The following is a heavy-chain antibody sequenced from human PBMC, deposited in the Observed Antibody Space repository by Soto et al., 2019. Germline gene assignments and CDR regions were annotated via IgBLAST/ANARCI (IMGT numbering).Heavy chain of an antibody. CDR3: ATGVDIVSTTHDAFDV. Sequence: EVQLVESGGGLVKPGGSLRFSCAASGFNFTSHSMNWVRQAPGKGLEWVSSISRTSNYIYYADSVKGRFTISRDNATNSLYLQMNSPRAEATAVYYCATGVDIVSTTHDAFDVWGQGAVVSVSS. V-gene: IGHV3-21*01. J-gene: IGHJ3*01. CDR1: GFNFTSHS. D-gene: IGHD5-12*01. CDR2: ISRTSNYI.